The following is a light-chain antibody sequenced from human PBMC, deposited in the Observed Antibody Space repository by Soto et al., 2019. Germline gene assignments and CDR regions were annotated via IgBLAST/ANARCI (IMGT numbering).Light chain of an antibody. J-gene: IGKJ4*01. CDR1: QSLLYISNNKNY. V-gene: IGKV4-1*01. CDR3: QQYFFSPAT. CDR2: WAS. Sequence: DIVMTQSPDSLAVSLGERATINCKSSQSLLYISNNKNYLAWYQQKPGQPPKLLIYWASTRESGVPDRFSGSGSGTNFTLTFRSLQTQDVAFYYCQQYFFSPATFGGETKVEIK.